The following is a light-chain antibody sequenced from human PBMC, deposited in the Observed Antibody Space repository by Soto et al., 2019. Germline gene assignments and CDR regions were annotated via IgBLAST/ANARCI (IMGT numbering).Light chain of an antibody. CDR3: QQRSNWPPIT. Sequence: EIELTHSPGTLSLFPWEIATLSCRATQSVTSSYLSCYQQKPGQTPRLLIYGASSRSTGIADRCSGSGFGTDFTLTISSLEPEDAAVYYCQQRSNWPPITFGQGTRLEIK. CDR2: GAS. V-gene: IGKV3D-20*02. CDR1: QSVTSSY. J-gene: IGKJ5*01.